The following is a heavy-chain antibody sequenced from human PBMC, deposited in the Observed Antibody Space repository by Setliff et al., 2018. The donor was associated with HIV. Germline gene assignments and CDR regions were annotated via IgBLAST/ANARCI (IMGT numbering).Heavy chain of an antibody. CDR1: GITVSGIY. V-gene: IGHV3-30*03. CDR2: ILYDGSNK. CDR3: ARDTGQLVYYFDS. J-gene: IGHJ4*03. Sequence: PGGSLRLSCVASGITVSGIYMTWVRQAPGKGLEWVAVILYDGSNKYYADSVKGRFTISRDNLKKRVYLQMSSLRAEDTAVYFCARDTGQLVYYFDSWGQGTLVTVSS. D-gene: IGHD6-6*01.